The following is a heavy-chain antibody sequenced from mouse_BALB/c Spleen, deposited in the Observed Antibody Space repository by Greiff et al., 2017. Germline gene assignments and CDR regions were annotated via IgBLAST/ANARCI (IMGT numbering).Heavy chain of an antibody. CDR3: ARCDYYGSSRPYWYFDD. CDR2: INPGSGGT. J-gene: IGHJ1*01. V-gene: IGHV1-54*01. CDR1: GYAFTNYL. D-gene: IGHD1-1*01. Sequence: QVQLQQSGAELVRPGTSVKVSCKASGYAFTNYLMEWVKQRPGQGLEWIGVINPGSGGTNYNEKFKGKATLTADKSSSTAYMQLSSLTSDDSAVYFGARCDYYGSSRPYWYFDDWGAGTTVTVSS.